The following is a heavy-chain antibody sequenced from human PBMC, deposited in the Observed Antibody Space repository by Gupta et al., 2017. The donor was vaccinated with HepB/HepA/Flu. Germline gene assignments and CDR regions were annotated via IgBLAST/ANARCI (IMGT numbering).Heavy chain of an antibody. CDR3: ARAQGDFDY. J-gene: IGHJ4*02. V-gene: IGHV1-18*01. CDR1: GYAFSSYG. D-gene: IGHD3-16*01. Sequence: QVQLVQSGAEVRKPGASVKVSCKASGYAFSSYGISWVRQAPGQGPEWMGWISTYDGITKYALKFHGRVNLTSDTPTSTVHMELRNLRSDDTALYYCARAQGDFDYWGQGTLITVSS. CDR2: ISTYDGIT.